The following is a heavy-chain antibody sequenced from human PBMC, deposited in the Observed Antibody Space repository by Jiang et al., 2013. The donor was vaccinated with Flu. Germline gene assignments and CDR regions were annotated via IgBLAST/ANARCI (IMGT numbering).Heavy chain of an antibody. CDR3: ARDPGYSSSWYSSYYYYGMDV. CDR1: GGSISSSSYY. V-gene: IGHV4-39*07. CDR2: IYYSGST. J-gene: IGHJ6*02. Sequence: SLTCTVSGGSISSSSYYWGWIRQPPGKGLEWIGSIYYSGSTYYNPSLKSRVTISVDTSKNQFSLKLSSVTAADTAVYYCARDPGYSSSWYSSYYYYGMDVWGQGTTVTVSS. D-gene: IGHD6-13*01.